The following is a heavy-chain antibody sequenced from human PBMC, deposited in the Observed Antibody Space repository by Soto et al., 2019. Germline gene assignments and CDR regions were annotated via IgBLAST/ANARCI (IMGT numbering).Heavy chain of an antibody. V-gene: IGHV5-51*01. CDR2: IYPGDSDA. Sequence: ELLKVGFKDSGRTFVNHWSAWVRQMPGKGLECMGIIYPGDSDARYSPSFAGQVTISVDKSITTAYLHWSSMEASDSAVYYCARQGDMAATPADAFDIWGQGTLAT. CDR3: ARQGDMAATPADAFDI. D-gene: IGHD6-19*01. CDR1: GRTFVNHW. J-gene: IGHJ3*02.